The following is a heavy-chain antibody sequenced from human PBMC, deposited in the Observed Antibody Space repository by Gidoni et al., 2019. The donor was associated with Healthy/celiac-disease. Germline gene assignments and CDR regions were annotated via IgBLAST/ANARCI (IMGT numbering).Heavy chain of an antibody. CDR3: AKDLLVVPAASPRFAYKSDYYGMDV. V-gene: IGHV3-30*18. Sequence: QVQLVESGGGVVQPGRSLRLSCAASGFTFSSYGMHWVRQAPGKGLEWVAVISYDGSNKYYADSVKGRFTISRDNSKNTLYLQMNSLRAEDTAVYYCAKDLLVVPAASPRFAYKSDYYGMDVWGQGTTVTVSS. CDR1: GFTFSSYG. J-gene: IGHJ6*02. D-gene: IGHD2-2*01. CDR2: ISYDGSNK.